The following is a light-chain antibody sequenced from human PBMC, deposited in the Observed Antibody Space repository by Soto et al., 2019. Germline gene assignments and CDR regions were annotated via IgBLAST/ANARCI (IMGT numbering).Light chain of an antibody. V-gene: IGLV2-14*01. CDR2: DVS. Sequence: SALTQPASVSGSPGQSITISCTGTSSDVGGYNYFSWYQQHPGKAPKLMSYDVSNRPSGVSNRFSGSKSGNTASLTISGLQAEDEADYYCSSYTISSPVFGTGTKVTVL. CDR1: SSDVGGYNY. CDR3: SSYTISSPV. J-gene: IGLJ1*01.